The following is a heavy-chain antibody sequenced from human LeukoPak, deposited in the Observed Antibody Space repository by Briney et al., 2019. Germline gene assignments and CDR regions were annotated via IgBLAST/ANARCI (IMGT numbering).Heavy chain of an antibody. CDR1: GYTFTSYY. D-gene: IGHD3-3*01. CDR3: ARDARDPLRFLEWSPNWFDP. Sequence: ASVKVSCKASGYTFTSYYMHWVRQAPGQGLEWVGAINPVGGTTSYAQKLQGRVTMTTDTSTSTAYMELRSLRSDDTAVYYCARDARDPLRFLEWSPNWFDPWGQGTLVTVSS. CDR2: INPVGGTT. V-gene: IGHV1-46*01. J-gene: IGHJ5*02.